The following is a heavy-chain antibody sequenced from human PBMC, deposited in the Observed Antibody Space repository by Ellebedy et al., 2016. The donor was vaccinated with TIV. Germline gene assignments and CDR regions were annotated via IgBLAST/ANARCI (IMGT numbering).Heavy chain of an antibody. J-gene: IGHJ4*02. V-gene: IGHV3-9*01. Sequence: SLKISCAASGFTFDDYAMHWVRQAPGKGLEWVSGISWNSQYIVYADSVKGRFTISRDNAKNSLYLEMNSLRAEDTALYYCARGDYHGSGSHCDYWGQGTLVTVSS. D-gene: IGHD3-10*01. CDR1: GFTFDDYA. CDR2: ISWNSQYI. CDR3: ARGDYHGSGSHCDY.